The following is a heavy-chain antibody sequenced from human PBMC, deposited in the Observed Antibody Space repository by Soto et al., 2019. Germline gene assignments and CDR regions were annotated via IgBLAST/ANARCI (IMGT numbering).Heavy chain of an antibody. CDR2: IIPIFGTA. Sequence: GASVKVSCKASGGTFSSYAISWVRQAPGQGLEWMGGIIPIFGTANYAQKFQGRVTITADESTCTAYMELSSLRSEDTAVYYCARDYYYDSSGYSKYYFDYWGQGTLVTVSS. CDR3: ARDYYYDSSGYSKYYFDY. CDR1: GGTFSSYA. D-gene: IGHD3-22*01. J-gene: IGHJ4*02. V-gene: IGHV1-69*13.